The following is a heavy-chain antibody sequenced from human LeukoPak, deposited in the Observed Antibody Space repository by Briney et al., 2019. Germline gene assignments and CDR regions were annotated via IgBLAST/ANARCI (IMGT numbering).Heavy chain of an antibody. D-gene: IGHD6-19*01. CDR2: ISSSSSYI. V-gene: IGHV3-21*04. J-gene: IGHJ6*02. CDR1: GFTFSSYS. CDR3: AKDGYSSGWYQSYYYYGMDV. Sequence: GGSLRLSCAASGFTFSSYSMNWVRQAPGKGLEWVSSISSSSSYIYYADSVKGRFTISRDNAKNSLYLQMNSLRAEDTAVYYCAKDGYSSGWYQSYYYYGMDVWGQGTTVTVSS.